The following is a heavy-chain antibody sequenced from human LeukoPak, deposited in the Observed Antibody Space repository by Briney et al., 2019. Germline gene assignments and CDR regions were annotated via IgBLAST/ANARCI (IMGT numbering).Heavy chain of an antibody. J-gene: IGHJ5*02. Sequence: GGSLRLSCAASGFTFSSYSMNWVRQAPGKGLEWVSYISSSSSTIYYADSVKGRFTISRDNAKNSLYLQMSSLRDEDTAVYYCARGSEHIRNWFDPWGQGTLVTVSS. V-gene: IGHV3-48*02. CDR2: ISSSSSTI. D-gene: IGHD2-21*01. CDR3: ARGSEHIRNWFDP. CDR1: GFTFSSYS.